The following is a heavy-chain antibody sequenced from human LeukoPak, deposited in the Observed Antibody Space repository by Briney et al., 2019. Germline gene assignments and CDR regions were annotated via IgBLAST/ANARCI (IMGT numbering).Heavy chain of an antibody. D-gene: IGHD3-22*01. Sequence: GGSLRLSCAASGFNFNDHTMHWVRQAPGKGMEWVSGISWNSGSIGYADSVKGRFTISRDNAKNSLYLQMNSLRAEDTALYYCAKDSYDSSGSFDYWGQGTLVTVSS. CDR2: ISWNSGSI. CDR3: AKDSYDSSGSFDY. J-gene: IGHJ4*02. CDR1: GFNFNDHT. V-gene: IGHV3-9*01.